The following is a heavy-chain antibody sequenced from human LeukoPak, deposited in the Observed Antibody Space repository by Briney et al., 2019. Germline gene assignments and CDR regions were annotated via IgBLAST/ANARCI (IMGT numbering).Heavy chain of an antibody. CDR3: ASEGSGYYSFDY. V-gene: IGHV1-46*01. CDR2: INPSGGST. CDR1: GYTFTSYY. D-gene: IGHD3-3*01. J-gene: IGHJ4*02. Sequence: ASVKVSCKASGYTFTSYYMHWVRQAPGQGHEWMGIINPSGGSTSYALKFQGRVTMTRDMSTSTVYMELSSLRSEDTAVYYCASEGSGYYSFDYWGQGTLVTVSS.